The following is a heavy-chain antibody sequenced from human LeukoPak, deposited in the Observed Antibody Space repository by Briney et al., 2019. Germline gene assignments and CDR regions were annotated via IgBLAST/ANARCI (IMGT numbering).Heavy chain of an antibody. D-gene: IGHD3-22*01. CDR1: GFTLTSYA. J-gene: IGHJ4*02. Sequence: GGSLRLSCAASGFTLTSYAMHWVRQAPGKGLEWVAVISYDGSIKYYADSVKGRFTISRDNSETTLYLQMNSLRAEDTAVYYCARGSSGYSYYFDYWGQGTLVSVSS. CDR3: ARGSSGYSYYFDY. V-gene: IGHV3-30-3*01. CDR2: ISYDGSIK.